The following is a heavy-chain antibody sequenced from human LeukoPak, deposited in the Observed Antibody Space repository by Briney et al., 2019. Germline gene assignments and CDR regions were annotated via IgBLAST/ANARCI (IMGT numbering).Heavy chain of an antibody. CDR3: ARLETGYSSGWYGIYDLGGDY. V-gene: IGHV4-34*01. CDR1: GGSFSGYY. Sequence: SETLSLTCAVYGGSFSGYYWSWIRQPPGKGLEWIGEINHSGSTNYNPSLKSRVTISVDTSKNQFSLKLSSVTAADTAVYYCARLETGYSSGWYGIYDLGGDYWGQGTLVTVSS. J-gene: IGHJ4*02. CDR2: INHSGST. D-gene: IGHD6-19*01.